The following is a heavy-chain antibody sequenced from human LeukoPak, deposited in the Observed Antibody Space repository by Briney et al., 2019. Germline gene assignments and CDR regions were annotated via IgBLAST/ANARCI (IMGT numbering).Heavy chain of an antibody. CDR2: INHSGST. D-gene: IGHD3-10*01. CDR3: ARRAGSGSTKVFDI. Sequence: SETLSLTCAVYGGSFSGYYWSRIRQPLGKGLEWIGEINHSGSTNYNPSLKSRVTISVDTSKNQFSLKLSSVTAADTAVYYCARRAGSGSTKVFDIWGQGTMVTVSS. CDR1: GGSFSGYY. V-gene: IGHV4-34*01. J-gene: IGHJ3*02.